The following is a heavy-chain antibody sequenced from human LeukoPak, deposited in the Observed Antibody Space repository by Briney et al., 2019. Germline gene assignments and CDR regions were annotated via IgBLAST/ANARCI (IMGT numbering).Heavy chain of an antibody. D-gene: IGHD6-19*01. CDR3: ARDPNPCDGAVAIDY. V-gene: IGHV3-23*01. Sequence: GGSLRLSCAASGFTFSIYTMTWVRQAPGEGLEWVSAISGNGANTYYADSVKGRFTISRDNSKNTLYLQVNSLRAEDTAVYYCARDPNPCDGAVAIDYWGQGTLVTVSS. CDR2: ISGNGANT. J-gene: IGHJ4*02. CDR1: GFTFSIYT.